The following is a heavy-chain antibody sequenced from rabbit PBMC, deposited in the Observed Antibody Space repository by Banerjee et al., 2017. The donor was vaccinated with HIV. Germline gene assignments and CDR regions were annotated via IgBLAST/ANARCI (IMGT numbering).Heavy chain of an antibody. V-gene: IGHV1S43*01. CDR3: ARGHGSGWDVAYFNL. CDR1: GIDFSSYYY. Sequence: QQQLEESGGGLVKPGGTLTLTCKASGIDFSSYYYMCWVRQAPGKGLEWIGCIFTGDSTTYFASWVNGRFTISSHNAQNTLYLQMNSLTAADTATYFCARGHGSGWDVAYFNLWGPGTLVTVS. CDR2: IFTGDSTT. J-gene: IGHJ4*01. D-gene: IGHD4-2*01.